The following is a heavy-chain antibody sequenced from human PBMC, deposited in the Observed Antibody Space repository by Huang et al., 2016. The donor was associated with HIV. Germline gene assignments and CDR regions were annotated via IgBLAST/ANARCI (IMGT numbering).Heavy chain of an antibody. V-gene: IGHV3-53*02. CDR3: AKIGGSDYYYYYYMDV. CDR1: GFTASANY. CDR2: FYSDGNT. Sequence: EVQLVETGGGLIQPGGSLKLSCAASGFTASANYMSWVRQARGKGRGCVSIFYSDGNTFYADSVEGRFIISRDNSKNTMYLQMTSLRAEDTAVYYCAKIGGSDYYYYYYMDVWGKGATVTVSS. D-gene: IGHD3-16*01. J-gene: IGHJ6*03.